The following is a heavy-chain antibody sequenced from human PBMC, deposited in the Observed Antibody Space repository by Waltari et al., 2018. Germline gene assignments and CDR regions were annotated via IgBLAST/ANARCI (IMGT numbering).Heavy chain of an antibody. CDR2: IYYTGSS. V-gene: IGHV4-30-4*08. CDR3: VRSGYIYGANAFDI. D-gene: IGHD5-12*01. J-gene: IGHJ3*02. CDR1: GGSISLGHYY. Sequence: QVQLQESGPGLVKPSQTLSLTCTVSGGSISLGHYYWSWIRQPPGKALEWIGYIYYTGSSYYNPSLKSRVIISVDMSKSQFSLKVSSVTAADTALYYCVRSGYIYGANAFDIWGQGTMVTVSS.